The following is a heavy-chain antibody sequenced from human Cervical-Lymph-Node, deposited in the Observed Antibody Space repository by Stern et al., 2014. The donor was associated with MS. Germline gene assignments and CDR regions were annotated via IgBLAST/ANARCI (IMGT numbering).Heavy chain of an antibody. Sequence: EVQLVESGGGLVQPGGSLRLSCAVSGFSLSSYWMHWARQVPGKGLVWVSRSNSDGSSTTYADHVKGRFIISRDNAKNTLYLQMNSLRAEDTAVYYCARGSAMDVWGQGTTVTVSS. CDR2: SNSDGSST. J-gene: IGHJ6*02. CDR1: GFSLSSYW. CDR3: ARGSAMDV. V-gene: IGHV3-74*02.